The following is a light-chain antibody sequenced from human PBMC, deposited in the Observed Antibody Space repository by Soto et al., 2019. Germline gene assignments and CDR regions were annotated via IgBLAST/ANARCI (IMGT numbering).Light chain of an antibody. V-gene: IGKV3-20*01. CDR1: QSVSSSL. Sequence: EIVLTQSPGTLSLSPGERATLSCRASQSVSSSLLAWYQQKVGQAPRLLIYGASSRAAGIPDRFSGSGAGTDFTLTISRLEPEDFAVDYCQQYDTSPFGFGPGTKVDIK. CDR3: QQYDTSPFG. J-gene: IGKJ3*01. CDR2: GAS.